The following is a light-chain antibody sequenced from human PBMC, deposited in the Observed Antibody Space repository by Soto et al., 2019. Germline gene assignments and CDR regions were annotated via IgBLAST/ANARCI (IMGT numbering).Light chain of an antibody. V-gene: IGLV2-8*01. Sequence: QSALTQPPSASGSPGQSVTISCTGTSSDVGGYNYVSWYQQHPGKAPKLMIYEVSKRPSGVPDRFSGSKSGNTASLTVSGRQAEDEADYYCSSYAGSSSWVFGGGTKLTVL. CDR2: EVS. CDR3: SSYAGSSSWV. J-gene: IGLJ3*02. CDR1: SSDVGGYNY.